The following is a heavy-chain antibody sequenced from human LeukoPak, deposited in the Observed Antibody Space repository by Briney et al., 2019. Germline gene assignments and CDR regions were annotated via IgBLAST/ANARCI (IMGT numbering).Heavy chain of an antibody. D-gene: IGHD3-22*01. V-gene: IGHV3-7*01. CDR1: GFTFSSYW. CDR3: ARASFLIVVVKSSKFYFDY. CDR2: IKQDGSEK. J-gene: IGHJ4*02. Sequence: PGGSLRLSCAASGFTFSSYWMSWVRQAPGKGLEWVANIKQDGSEKYYVDSVKGRFTISRDNAKNSLYLQMNSLRAEDTAVYYCARASFLIVVVKSSKFYFDYWGQGTLVTVSP.